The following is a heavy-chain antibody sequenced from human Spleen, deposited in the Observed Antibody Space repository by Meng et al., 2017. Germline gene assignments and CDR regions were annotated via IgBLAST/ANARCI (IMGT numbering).Heavy chain of an antibody. CDR1: GFTFSSYW. V-gene: IGHV3-7*03. Sequence: GGSLRLSCAASGFTFSSYWMSWVRQAPGKGLEWVANIKQDGREKNYVDSVKGRFTISRDNAKNSLYLQMNSLRAEDTALYYCAKDIHADLQDYFDYWGQGTLVTVSS. CDR3: AKDIHADLQDYFDY. D-gene: IGHD2-21*01. J-gene: IGHJ4*02. CDR2: IKQDGREK.